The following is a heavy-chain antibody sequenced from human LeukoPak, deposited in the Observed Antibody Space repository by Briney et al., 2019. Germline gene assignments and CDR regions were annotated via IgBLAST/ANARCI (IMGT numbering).Heavy chain of an antibody. CDR1: GDSVSSSSAA. V-gene: IGHV6-1*01. CDR3: ARSYGSGSSARPFDY. Sequence: SQTLSLTCAISGDSVSSSSAAWNWIRQSPSRGLEWLGRTYYRSKWYNDYAISVKSRITSIPDTSKNQFSVQLNSVTPEDTAVYYCARSYGSGSSARPFDYWGQGTLVTVSS. CDR2: TYYRSKWYN. D-gene: IGHD3-10*01. J-gene: IGHJ4*02.